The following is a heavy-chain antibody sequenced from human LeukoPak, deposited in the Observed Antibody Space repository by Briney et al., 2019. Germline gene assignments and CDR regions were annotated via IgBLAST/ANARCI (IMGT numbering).Heavy chain of an antibody. CDR1: GYTFTSYG. D-gene: IGHD6-19*01. CDR3: ARHGSIAVAGTTSWDY. Sequence: GASVKVSCKASGYTFTSYGISWVRQAPGQGLEWMGWISAYNGNTNYAQKLQGRVTMTTDTSTSTAYMELRSLRSDDTAVYYCARHGSIAVAGTTSWDYWGQGTLVTVSS. J-gene: IGHJ4*02. CDR2: ISAYNGNT. V-gene: IGHV1-18*01.